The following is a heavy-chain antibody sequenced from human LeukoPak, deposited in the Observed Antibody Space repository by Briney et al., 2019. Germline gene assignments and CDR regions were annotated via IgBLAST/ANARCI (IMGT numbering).Heavy chain of an antibody. J-gene: IGHJ4*02. V-gene: IGHV4-31*03. D-gene: IGHD2-15*01. CDR1: GVSISSGGYY. CDR3: ARVIWDQRIYYFDY. Sequence: SETLSLTCTVSGVSISSGGYYWSWIRQHPGKGLEWIGYIYYSGSTYYNPSLKSRVTISVDTSKTKSSLKLSSVTPGDTAVYSCARVIWDQRIYYFDYWGQGTLVTVSS. CDR2: IYYSGST.